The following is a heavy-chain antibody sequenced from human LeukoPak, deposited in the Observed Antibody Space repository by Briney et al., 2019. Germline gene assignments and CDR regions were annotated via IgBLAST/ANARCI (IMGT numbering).Heavy chain of an antibody. Sequence: PSETLSLTCAVYGGSFSGYYWSWIRQPPGKGLEWIGEINHSGSTNYNPSLKSRVTISVDTSKNQFSLKLSSVTAADTAVYYCARSIWGSSWPKYFQHWGQGTLVTVSS. J-gene: IGHJ1*01. D-gene: IGHD6-13*01. V-gene: IGHV4-34*01. CDR2: INHSGST. CDR1: GGSFSGYY. CDR3: ARSIWGSSWPKYFQH.